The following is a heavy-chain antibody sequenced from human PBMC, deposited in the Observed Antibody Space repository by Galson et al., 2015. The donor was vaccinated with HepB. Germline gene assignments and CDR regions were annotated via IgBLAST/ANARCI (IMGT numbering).Heavy chain of an antibody. CDR3: ARGGDTSGWYSAHYYGMDV. CDR2: IIPVLDVA. CDR1: GGTFSSYT. Sequence: SVKVSCKAYGGTFSSYTITWVRQAPGQGLECLGRIIPVLDVANYAQNFQGRVTITADKPTSTAYMELSSLRPEDTAVYYCARGGDTSGWYSAHYYGMDVWGQGTTVTVSS. J-gene: IGHJ6*02. V-gene: IGHV1-69*02. D-gene: IGHD6-19*01.